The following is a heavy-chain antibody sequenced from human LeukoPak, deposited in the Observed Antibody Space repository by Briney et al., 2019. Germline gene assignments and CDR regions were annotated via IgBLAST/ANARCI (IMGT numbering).Heavy chain of an antibody. V-gene: IGHV3-23*01. CDR3: AKDRTRMTTVISFDY. CDR1: GFTFSGYA. D-gene: IGHD4-17*01. CDR2: LSGSGGST. Sequence: GGSLRLSCAASGFTFSGYAMSWVRQAPGKGLEWVSALSGSGGSTYYAHSVKGRFTISRDNSKNTLYLQMNSLRAEDTAVYYCAKDRTRMTTVISFDYWGQGTLVTVSS. J-gene: IGHJ4*02.